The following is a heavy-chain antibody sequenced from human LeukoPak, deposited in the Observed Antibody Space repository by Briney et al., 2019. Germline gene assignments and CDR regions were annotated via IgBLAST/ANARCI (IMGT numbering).Heavy chain of an antibody. J-gene: IGHJ4*02. V-gene: IGHV4-59*08. CDR2: IYYSGST. CDR3: AGAAGRGIDD. CDR1: GGPISSYC. D-gene: IGHD6-13*01. Sequence: SETLSLTSSVSGGPISSYCWIWLRQPPGKGLEWIGYIYYSGSTNYNPSLKSRLTISVDTSRNQFSMELSSVTAADTAVYYCAGAAGRGIDDWGQGTLVTVSS.